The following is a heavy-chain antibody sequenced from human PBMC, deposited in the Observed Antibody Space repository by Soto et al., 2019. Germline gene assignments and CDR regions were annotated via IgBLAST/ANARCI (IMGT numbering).Heavy chain of an antibody. V-gene: IGHV5-10-1*01. CDR3: ATAPRIAVAANYWYFDL. D-gene: IGHD6-19*01. J-gene: IGHJ2*01. CDR2: IDPSDSYT. Sequence: EVQLVQSGAEVKKPGESLRISCKGSGYSFTSYWISWVRQMHGKGLEWLGRIDPSDSYTNYSPSFQGHVTISADKSISTAYVQWSSLKASDTAMYYCATAPRIAVAANYWYFDLWGRGTLVTVSS. CDR1: GYSFTSYW.